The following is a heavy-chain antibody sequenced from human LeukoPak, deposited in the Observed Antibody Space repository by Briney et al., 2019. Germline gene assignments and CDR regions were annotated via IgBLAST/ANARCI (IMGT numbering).Heavy chain of an antibody. CDR3: AKLADYNSGGMDV. J-gene: IGHJ6*02. V-gene: IGHV3-23*01. Sequence: GGSLRLSCAASGFSFKNFAMNWIRQAPGKGLEWVSAISGNVGTTFSVDSVRDRFTISRDNSRNTVSLQMNSLRAEDTAVYYCAKLADYNSGGMDVWGQGTTVTVSS. D-gene: IGHD4-11*01. CDR2: ISGNVGTT. CDR1: GFSFKNFA.